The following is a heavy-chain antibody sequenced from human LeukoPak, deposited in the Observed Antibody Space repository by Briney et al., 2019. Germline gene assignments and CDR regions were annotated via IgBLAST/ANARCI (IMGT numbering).Heavy chain of an antibody. V-gene: IGHV3-48*03. CDR1: GFTFSSYE. Sequence: GGSLRLSCAASGFTFSSYEMNWVRQAPGKGLEWVSYISSSGSTIYYADSVKGRFTISRDNAKNSLHLQMNSLRAEDTAVYYSARISSLIDYWGQGTLVTVSS. J-gene: IGHJ4*02. CDR3: ARISSLIDY. CDR2: ISSSGSTI.